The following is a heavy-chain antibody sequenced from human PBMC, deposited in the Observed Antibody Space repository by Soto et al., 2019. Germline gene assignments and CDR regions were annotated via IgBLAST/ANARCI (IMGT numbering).Heavy chain of an antibody. CDR3: ARSPGIAVAGTNWFDP. Sequence: VASVKVSCKASGGTFSSYAISWVRQAPGQGLEWMGGIIPIFGTANYAQKFQGRVTITADESTSTAYMELSSLRSEDTAVYYCARSPGIAVAGTNWFDPWGQGTLVTVSS. CDR2: IIPIFGTA. D-gene: IGHD6-19*01. CDR1: GGTFSSYA. J-gene: IGHJ5*02. V-gene: IGHV1-69*13.